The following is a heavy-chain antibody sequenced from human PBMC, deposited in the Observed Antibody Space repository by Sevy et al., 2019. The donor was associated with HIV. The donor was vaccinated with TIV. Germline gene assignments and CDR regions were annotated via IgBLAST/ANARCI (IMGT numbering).Heavy chain of an antibody. Sequence: ASVKVSCKASGYTFTGYYMHWVRQAPGQGLEWMGWINPNSGGTNYAQKFQGRVTMTRDTSISTAYMELSRLRSDDTAVYYCARDYPTTPQIGGAKQRDWFDPWGQGTLVTVSS. CDR3: ARDYPTTPQIGGAKQRDWFDP. CDR2: INPNSGGT. CDR1: GYTFTGYY. V-gene: IGHV1-2*02. D-gene: IGHD1-26*01. J-gene: IGHJ5*02.